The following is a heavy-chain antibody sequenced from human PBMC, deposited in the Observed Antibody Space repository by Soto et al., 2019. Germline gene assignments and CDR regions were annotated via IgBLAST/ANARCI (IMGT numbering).Heavy chain of an antibody. J-gene: IGHJ6*02. V-gene: IGHV1-8*01. CDR2: MNPNSGNT. CDR3: ARDYSSGYGMDV. D-gene: IGHD6-19*01. CDR1: GYTFTSYD. Sequence: QVQLVQSGAEVKKPGASVKVSCKASGYTFTSYDINWVRQATGQGLEWMGWMNPNSGNTDYAQKFQGRVTMTRNTSISTAYKELSSLRSEDTAVYYCARDYSSGYGMDVWGQGTTVTVSS.